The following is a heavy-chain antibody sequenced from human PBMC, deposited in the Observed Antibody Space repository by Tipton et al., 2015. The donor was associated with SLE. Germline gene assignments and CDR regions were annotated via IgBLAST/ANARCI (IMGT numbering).Heavy chain of an antibody. V-gene: IGHV3-48*02. D-gene: IGHD3-9*01. CDR2: ISSGSTLI. CDR1: GFSLNAYG. CDR3: ARDYFAFYLMDV. Sequence: SLRLSCAVSGFSLNAYGMTWVRQALGKGLEWISYISSGSTLILFADSVKGRFTMSRDTAKNSLDLQMNSLRDEDSAVYYCARDYFAFYLMDVGGQGATVTVSS. J-gene: IGHJ6*02.